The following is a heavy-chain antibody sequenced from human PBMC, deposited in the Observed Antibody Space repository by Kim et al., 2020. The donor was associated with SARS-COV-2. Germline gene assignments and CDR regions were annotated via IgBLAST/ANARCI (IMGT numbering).Heavy chain of an antibody. Sequence: SETLSLTCAVYGGSFSGYYWSWIRQPPGKGLEWIGEINHSGSTNYNPSLKSRVTISLDTSKNQFSLKVTSVTAADTAVYYCARGHSAATTVVTHWFDP. D-gene: IGHD2-21*02. V-gene: IGHV4-34*01. J-gene: IGHJ5*02. CDR1: GGSFSGYY. CDR3: ARGHSAATTVVTHWFDP. CDR2: INHSGST.